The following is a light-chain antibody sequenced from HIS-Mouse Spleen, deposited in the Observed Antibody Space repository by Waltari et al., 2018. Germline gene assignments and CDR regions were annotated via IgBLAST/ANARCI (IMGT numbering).Light chain of an antibody. Sequence: QFALTQPASVSGSPGQSITISCTGTSSDVGSYNLVSWYQQHPGKAPKLMIYEGSKRPSRVSNRFSGSKSGNTASLTISGLQAEDEADYYCCSYAGSSTYVFGTGTKVTVL. V-gene: IGLV2-23*01. CDR1: SSDVGSYNL. CDR2: EGS. J-gene: IGLJ1*01. CDR3: CSYAGSSTYV.